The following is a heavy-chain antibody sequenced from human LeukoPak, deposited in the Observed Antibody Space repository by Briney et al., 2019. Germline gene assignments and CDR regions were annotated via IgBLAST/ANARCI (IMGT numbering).Heavy chain of an antibody. D-gene: IGHD2-2*01. CDR1: GYTFTSYD. J-gene: IGHJ4*02. CDR2: MNPNSGNT. Sequence: ASVKVSCKASGYTFTSYDINWVRQATGQGLEWMGWMNPNSGNTGYAQKFQGRVTMTRNTSISTAYMELSSLRSEDTAVYYCARGRMGLGCSSTSCYYVYWGQGTLVTVSS. V-gene: IGHV1-8*01. CDR3: ARGRMGLGCSSTSCYYVY.